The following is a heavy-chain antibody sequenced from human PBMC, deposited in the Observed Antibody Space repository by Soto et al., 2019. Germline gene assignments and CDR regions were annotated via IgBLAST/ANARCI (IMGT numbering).Heavy chain of an antibody. CDR1: VGTFSSYA. V-gene: IGHV1-69*13. Sequence: ASVKVSCKASVGTFSSYAISWVRQAPGQALEWMGGIIPIFGTANYAQKFQGRVTITADESTSTAYMELSRLRSEDTAVYYCASGDKLFGVADIYYYYYYGMDVWGQGTTVTVSS. D-gene: IGHD3-3*01. CDR2: IIPIFGTA. J-gene: IGHJ6*02. CDR3: ASGDKLFGVADIYYYYYYGMDV.